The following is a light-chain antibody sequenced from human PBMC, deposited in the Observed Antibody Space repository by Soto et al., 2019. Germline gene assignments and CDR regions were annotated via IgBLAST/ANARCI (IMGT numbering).Light chain of an antibody. J-gene: IGLJ1*01. CDR3: QSYDSSLSAFYV. V-gene: IGLV1-47*02. CDR2: SNN. CDR1: SSNIGSNY. Sequence: QSVLTQPPSASGTPGQRVTISCSGSSSNIGSNYVYWYQQLPGTAPKLLIYSNNQRPSGVPDRFSGSKSGTSASLAISGLRSEDEADYYCQSYDSSLSAFYVFGTGTKVTVL.